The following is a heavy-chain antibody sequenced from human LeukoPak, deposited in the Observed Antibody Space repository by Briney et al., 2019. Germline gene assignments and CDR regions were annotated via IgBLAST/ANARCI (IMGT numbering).Heavy chain of an antibody. CDR1: GGSISSYY. V-gene: IGHV4-59*01. D-gene: IGHD3-9*01. CDR2: IYYSGST. CDR3: ARGDVLRYFDWSLGFDY. Sequence: SETLSLTCTVSGGSISSYYWSWIRQPPGKGLEWIGYIYYSGSTNYNPSLKSRVTISVDTSKNQFSLKLSSVTAADTAVYYCARGDVLRYFDWSLGFDYWGQGTLVTVSS. J-gene: IGHJ4*02.